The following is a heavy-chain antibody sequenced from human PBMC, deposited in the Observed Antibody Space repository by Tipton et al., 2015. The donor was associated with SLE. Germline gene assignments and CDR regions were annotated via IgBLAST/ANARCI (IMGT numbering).Heavy chain of an antibody. V-gene: IGHV4-59*11. CDR1: GGSISSHY. Sequence: TLSLTCTVSGGSISSHYWSWIRQPPGKGLEWIGYISYSETTNYNPSLKSRVTISVDTSKNQFSLNLDSMTAADTAVYYCARDSHTDYGDFYVDSWGQGTLVTVSS. D-gene: IGHD4-17*01. CDR2: ISYSETT. CDR3: ARDSHTDYGDFYVDS. J-gene: IGHJ4*02.